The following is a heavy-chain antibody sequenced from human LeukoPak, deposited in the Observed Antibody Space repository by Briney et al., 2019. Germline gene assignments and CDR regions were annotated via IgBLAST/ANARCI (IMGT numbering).Heavy chain of an antibody. Sequence: SETLSLTCTVSGGSLSGYYWSWIRQPPGTGLEWIGYIYYSGSTNYNPSLKSRVTISVDTSKNQFSLRLSSVTAADTAVYYCARAPCSGGSCYPPDYWGQGTLVTVSS. CDR1: GGSLSGYY. J-gene: IGHJ4*02. CDR3: ARAPCSGGSCYPPDY. V-gene: IGHV4-59*01. D-gene: IGHD2-15*01. CDR2: IYYSGST.